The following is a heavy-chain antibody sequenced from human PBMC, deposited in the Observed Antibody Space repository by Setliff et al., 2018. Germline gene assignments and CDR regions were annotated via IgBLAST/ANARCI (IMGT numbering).Heavy chain of an antibody. CDR1: GDSISSRRNY. V-gene: IGHV4-61*02. CDR2: IYTTWST. CDR3: ARASVVHAIAVGY. J-gene: IGHJ4*02. D-gene: IGHD2-15*01. Sequence: SETLSLTCTVSGDSISSRRNYWGWFRQPAGKELEWIGRIYTTWSTNYNPSLKSRVTMSVDTSKNQFSLNLTPVTAADTAVYYCARASVVHAIAVGYWGQGTLVTVSS.